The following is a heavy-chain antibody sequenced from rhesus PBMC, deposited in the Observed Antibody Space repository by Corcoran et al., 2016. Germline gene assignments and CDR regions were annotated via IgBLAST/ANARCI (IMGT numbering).Heavy chain of an antibody. V-gene: IGHV4S18*01. CDR1: GGSMSESSF. CDR2: IYANSVT. Sequence: QVRLQESGPGLVQSSETLSLTCAVSGGSMSESSFWNWIRQPPGKGLEWIGNIYANSVTSYNPSLKSRVTISKDTSNNQFSLKLSSVTAADTAVYYCARRGTLVVIGDVWGAGVLVTVSS. J-gene: IGHJ5-1*01. CDR3: ARRGTLVVIGDV. D-gene: IGHD3-28*01.